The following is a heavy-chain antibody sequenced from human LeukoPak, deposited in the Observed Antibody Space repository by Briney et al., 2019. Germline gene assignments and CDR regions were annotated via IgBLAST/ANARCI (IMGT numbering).Heavy chain of an antibody. D-gene: IGHD3-22*01. V-gene: IGHV4-39*01. CDR1: GGSISSSSYY. CDR2: IYYSGST. J-gene: IGHJ5*02. CDR3: ARSPYYYDSSGYGLFDP. Sequence: PSETLSLTCTVSGGSISSSSYYWGWIRQPPGKGLEWIGSIYYSGSTYYNPSLKSRVTISVDTSKNQFSLKLSSVTAADTAVYYCARSPYYYDSSGYGLFDPWGQGTLVTVSS.